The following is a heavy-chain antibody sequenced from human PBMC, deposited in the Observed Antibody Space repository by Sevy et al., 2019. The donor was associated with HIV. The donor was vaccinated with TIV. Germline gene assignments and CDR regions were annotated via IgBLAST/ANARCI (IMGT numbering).Heavy chain of an antibody. CDR3: ATTKDYYENSGCPFDY. CDR1: GYTLTKLS. Sequence: ASVKVSCKVSGYTLTKLSMHWVRQAPGKGLEWMGSFDPEDGETLYAQKLQGRVIMTEDTSTDTAYMEVNSLRSEDTAVYYCATTKDYYENSGCPFDYWGQGTLLTVSS. V-gene: IGHV1-24*01. D-gene: IGHD3-22*01. CDR2: FDPEDGET. J-gene: IGHJ4*02.